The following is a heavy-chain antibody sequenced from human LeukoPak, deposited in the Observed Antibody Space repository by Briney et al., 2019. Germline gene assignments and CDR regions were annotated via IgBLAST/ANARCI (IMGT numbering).Heavy chain of an antibody. J-gene: IGHJ5*02. D-gene: IGHD3-10*01. CDR1: GGAFNTDA. CDR2: IIPILGIA. Sequence: SVKVSCKASGGAFNTDAISWVRQAPGQGLEWMGRIIPILGIANYAQKFQGRVTITADKSTSTAYMELSSLRSEDTAVYYCARAVVRGVYWFDPWGQGTLVTVSS. V-gene: IGHV1-69*04. CDR3: ARAVVRGVYWFDP.